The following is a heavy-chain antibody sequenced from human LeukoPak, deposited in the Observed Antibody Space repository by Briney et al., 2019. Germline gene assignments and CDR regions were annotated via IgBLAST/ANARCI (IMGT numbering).Heavy chain of an antibody. V-gene: IGHV4-34*01. J-gene: IGHJ3*02. CDR1: GGSFSGYY. CDR3: ARTYCSGGTCYDAFDI. CDR2: INHSGST. D-gene: IGHD2-15*01. Sequence: SETLSLTCAVYGGSFSGYYWSWIRQPPGKGLEWIGEINHSGSTNYNPSLKSRVTISVDTSKNQFSLKLSSVTAADTAVYYCARTYCSGGTCYDAFDIWGQGTMVTVSS.